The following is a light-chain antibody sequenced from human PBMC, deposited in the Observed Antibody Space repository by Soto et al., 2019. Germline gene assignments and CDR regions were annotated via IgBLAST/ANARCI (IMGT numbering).Light chain of an antibody. Sequence: TQSPATLSVSRVERSTLSFSASQSVSSSYLAWYQQKPGQAPRLLIYGASSRATGIPDRFSGSGSGTDFTLTISRLEPEDFALYYCQQYGSSPLTFGGGTKVDIK. V-gene: IGKV3-20*01. CDR1: QSVSSSY. J-gene: IGKJ4*01. CDR2: GAS. CDR3: QQYGSSPLT.